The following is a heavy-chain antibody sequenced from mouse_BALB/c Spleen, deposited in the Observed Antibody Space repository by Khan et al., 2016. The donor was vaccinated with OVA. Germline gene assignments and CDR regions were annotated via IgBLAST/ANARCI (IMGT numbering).Heavy chain of an antibody. Sequence: EVELVESGGDLVKPGGSLKLSCPASGFTFSTFGMSWVRQSPDRRLEWVATINTGGFYTYYSDIVKGRFTISRDNAKSTLYLQMSSLKSEDTAIYYCARLAYYYNSEGFAYWGQGTLVTVSA. V-gene: IGHV5-6*01. CDR1: GFTFSTFG. J-gene: IGHJ3*01. CDR2: INTGGFYT. CDR3: ARLAYYYNSEGFAY. D-gene: IGHD1-1*01.